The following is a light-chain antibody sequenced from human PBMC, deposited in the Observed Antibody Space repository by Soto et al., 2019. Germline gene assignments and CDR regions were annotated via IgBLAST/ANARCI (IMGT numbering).Light chain of an antibody. Sequence: EVVLTQSPGTLSLSPGERATLSCRASQSVSSSYLAGYQQKPGQAPRLLVYGASSRATGIPDRFSGSGSGTDFTLFINRLEPEDFAVYYCQQYGSSPTCGGGTKVEIK. CDR3: QQYGSSPT. J-gene: IGKJ4*01. CDR2: GAS. V-gene: IGKV3-20*01. CDR1: QSVSSSY.